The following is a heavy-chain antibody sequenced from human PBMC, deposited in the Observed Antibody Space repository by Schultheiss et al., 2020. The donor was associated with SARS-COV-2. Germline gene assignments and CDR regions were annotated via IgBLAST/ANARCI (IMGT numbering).Heavy chain of an antibody. Sequence: GESLKISCAASGFTFSSYGMHWVRQAPGKGLEWVAVISYDGSNKYYADSVKGRFTISRDNSKNTLYLQMNSLRAEDTAVYYCAKAIGYCTNGVCRYYYYYYGMDVWGQGTTVTVSS. CDR2: ISYDGSNK. V-gene: IGHV3-30*18. CDR3: AKAIGYCTNGVCRYYYYYYGMDV. CDR1: GFTFSSYG. D-gene: IGHD2-8*01. J-gene: IGHJ6*02.